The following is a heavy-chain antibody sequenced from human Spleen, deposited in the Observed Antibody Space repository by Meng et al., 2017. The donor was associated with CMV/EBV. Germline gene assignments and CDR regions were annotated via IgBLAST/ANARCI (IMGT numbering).Heavy chain of an antibody. V-gene: IGHV3-23*01. CDR1: GFTFNFYA. Sequence: ASGFTFNFYAMTWVRQAPGKGLEWVSAISGSGRNTDYADFVKGRFAISRDNSKNTLYLQMYNLRADDTAVYYCAKDLSLVWSGYPEWGQGTLVTVSS. CDR3: AKDLSLVWSGYPE. J-gene: IGHJ4*02. CDR2: ISGSGRNT. D-gene: IGHD3-3*01.